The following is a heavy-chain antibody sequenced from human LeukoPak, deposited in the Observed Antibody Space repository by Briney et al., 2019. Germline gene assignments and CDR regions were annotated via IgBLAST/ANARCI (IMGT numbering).Heavy chain of an antibody. J-gene: IGHJ5*02. CDR2: MNPNSGNT. CDR3: ARVITILGVVITGCFDP. D-gene: IGHD3-3*01. V-gene: IGHV1-8*03. Sequence: ASVKVSCKASGYTFTSYDINWVRQATGQGLEWMGWMNPNSGNTGYAQKFQGRVTITRNTSISTAYMELSSLRSEDTAVYYCARVITILGVVITGCFDPGGQGPLATVS. CDR1: GYTFTSYD.